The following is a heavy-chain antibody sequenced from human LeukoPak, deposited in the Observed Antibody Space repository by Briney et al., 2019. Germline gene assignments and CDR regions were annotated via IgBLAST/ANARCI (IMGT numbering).Heavy chain of an antibody. D-gene: IGHD3-10*01. V-gene: IGHV1-2*02. CDR2: INPNSGGT. J-gene: IGHJ4*02. Sequence: ASVKVSCKASGYTVTNYYMHWVRQAPGQGLEWMGWINPNSGGTNYAQKFQGRVTMTRDTSISTAYMELSRLRSDDTAVYYCARGQVLLWFGELFTDYWGQGTLVTVSS. CDR1: GYTVTNYY. CDR3: ARGQVLLWFGELFTDY.